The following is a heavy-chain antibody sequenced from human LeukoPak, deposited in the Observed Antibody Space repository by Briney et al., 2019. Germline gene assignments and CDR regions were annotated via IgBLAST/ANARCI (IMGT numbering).Heavy chain of an antibody. J-gene: IGHJ5*02. CDR3: ARGPRGFDP. CDR2: INNDGGDT. CDR1: GFTFGSYW. Sequence: GGSLTLSCAASGFTFGSYWMHWVRHAPGKGLVWVSRINNDGGDTIYADSVKSRCTMSRDNAKNPLYLQMNSLSAEDTAVYYCARGPRGFDPWGQGTLVTVCS. V-gene: IGHV3-74*01.